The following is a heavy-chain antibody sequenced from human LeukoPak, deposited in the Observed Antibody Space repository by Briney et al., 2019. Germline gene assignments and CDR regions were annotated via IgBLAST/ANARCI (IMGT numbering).Heavy chain of an antibody. Sequence: SETLSLTCAVYGGSFSGYYWSWIRQPPGKGLEWIGEINHSGSTNYNPSLKSRVTISVDTSKNQFSLKLSSVTAADTAVYYCARPNRIAAAGISYRFDPWGQGTLVTVSS. CDR1: GGSFSGYY. D-gene: IGHD6-13*01. V-gene: IGHV4-34*01. CDR2: INHSGST. CDR3: ARPNRIAAAGISYRFDP. J-gene: IGHJ5*02.